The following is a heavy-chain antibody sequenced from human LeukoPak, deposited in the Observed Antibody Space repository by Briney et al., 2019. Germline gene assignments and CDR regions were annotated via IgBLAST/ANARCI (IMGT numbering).Heavy chain of an antibody. D-gene: IGHD6-19*01. Sequence: ASVKVSCKASGGTFSSYAISWVRQAPGQGLEWMGGIIPIFGTANYAQKFQGRVTITADKSTSTAYMELSSLRSEDTAVYYCARGSGWYGGYYFDYWGQGTLVTVSS. J-gene: IGHJ4*02. CDR1: GGTFSSYA. V-gene: IGHV1-69*06. CDR3: ARGSGWYGGYYFDY. CDR2: IIPIFGTA.